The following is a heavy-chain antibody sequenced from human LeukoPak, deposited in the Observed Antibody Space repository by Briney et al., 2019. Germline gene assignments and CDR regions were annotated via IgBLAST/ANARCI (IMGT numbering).Heavy chain of an antibody. V-gene: IGHV4-39*07. CDR2: IYYSGNT. CDR3: ARVMAARREDLNWFDP. J-gene: IGHJ5*02. Sequence: SETLSLTCTVSGGSISSSGSYWGWIRQPPGKGLEWNGSIYYSGNTYNPSLKSRVTISVDTSKNQFSLNLTSVNAADTAVYYCARVMAARREDLNWFDPWGQGTLVTVSS. D-gene: IGHD6-6*01. CDR1: GGSISSSGSY.